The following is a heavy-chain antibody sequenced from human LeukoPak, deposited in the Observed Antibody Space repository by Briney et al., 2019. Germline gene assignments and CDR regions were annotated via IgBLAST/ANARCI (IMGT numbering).Heavy chain of an antibody. D-gene: IGHD3-3*01. J-gene: IGHJ4*02. CDR2: ISSSSSTI. Sequence: GGSLRLSCAASGFIFSSYSMNWVRQAPGKGLEWVSYISSSSSTIYYADSVKGRFTISRDNAKNSLYLQMNSLRAEDTAVYYCARDRSETYYDFWSGYYPFDYWGQGTLVTVSS. V-gene: IGHV3-48*01. CDR1: GFIFSSYS. CDR3: ARDRSETYYDFWSGYYPFDY.